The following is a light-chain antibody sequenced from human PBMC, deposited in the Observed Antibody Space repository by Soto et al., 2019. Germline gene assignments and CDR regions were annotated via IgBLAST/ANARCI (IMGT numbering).Light chain of an antibody. J-gene: IGKJ1*01. CDR3: QQYNNWPTWT. CDR1: QSVSSN. V-gene: IGKV3-15*01. Sequence: IVMTQSPATLSVSPGERATLSCRASQSVSSNLAWYQQKPGQAPRLLIYGASTRATGIPARFSGSGSGTDFTLTISSLQSEDFAVYYCQQYNNWPTWTFGQGTKVDIX. CDR2: GAS.